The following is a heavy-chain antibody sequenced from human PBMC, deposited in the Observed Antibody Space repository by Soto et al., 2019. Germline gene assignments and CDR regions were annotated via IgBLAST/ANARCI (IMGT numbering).Heavy chain of an antibody. J-gene: IGHJ6*02. CDR1: GFTFDTYG. CDR3: ARVTPGNNLYYFSGLDF. V-gene: IGHV3-30-3*01. D-gene: IGHD1-1*01. CDR2: ISYEGSNT. Sequence: QVHLVESGGGVVQPGKSLRLSCVASGFTFDTYGIHWVRQAPGKGLQWVALISYEGSNTYYADSVRGRFTISRDNSKNALYLQMNTLRPEDTGVYYCARVTPGNNLYYFSGLDFWGQGTLVTVSS.